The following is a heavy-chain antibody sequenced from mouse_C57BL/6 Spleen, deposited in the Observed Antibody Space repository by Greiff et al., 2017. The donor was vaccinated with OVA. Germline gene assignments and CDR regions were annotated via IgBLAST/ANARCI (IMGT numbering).Heavy chain of an antibody. CDR3: AKYGYDEAMDY. D-gene: IGHD2-2*01. CDR2: IYPGDGDT. V-gene: IGHV1-82*01. Sequence: QVQLKESGPELVKPGASVKISCKASGYAFSSSWMNWVKQRPGKGLEWIGRIYPGDGDTNYNGKFKGKATLTADKSSSTAYMQLSSLTSEDSAVYFCAKYGYDEAMDYWGQGTSVTVSS. CDR1: GYAFSSSW. J-gene: IGHJ4*01.